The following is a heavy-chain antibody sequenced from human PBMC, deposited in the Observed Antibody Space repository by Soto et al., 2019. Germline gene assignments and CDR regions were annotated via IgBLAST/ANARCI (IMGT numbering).Heavy chain of an antibody. V-gene: IGHV4-59*08. CDR2: IYYSEST. CDR1: GGSISSYY. Sequence: SETLPLTWTVSGGSISSYYWSWIRQPPGKGLEWIGYIYYSESTNYNPSLKSRVTISVDTSKNQFSLKLSSVTAADTAVYYCGRSLGGEYSSSWYLFDYWGQGTLVTVSS. J-gene: IGHJ4*02. CDR3: GRSLGGEYSSSWYLFDY. D-gene: IGHD6-13*01.